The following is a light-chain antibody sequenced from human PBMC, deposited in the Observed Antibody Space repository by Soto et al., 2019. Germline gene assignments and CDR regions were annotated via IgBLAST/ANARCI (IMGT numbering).Light chain of an antibody. CDR2: KAS. CDR1: QNVSNW. CDR3: PPSSNEST. V-gene: IGKV1-5*03. J-gene: IGKJ2*01. Sequence: DVEMTQSPSTLPTSIGDRVTINCRASQNVSNWLAWYQQKPGKAPKLLIYKASRLESGVPSRFSASGSGTDFTPTINSLQSHDFATYFCPPSSNESTFGQGTKLEIK.